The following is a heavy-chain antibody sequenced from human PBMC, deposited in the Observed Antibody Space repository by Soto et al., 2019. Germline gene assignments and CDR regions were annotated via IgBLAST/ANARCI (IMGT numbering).Heavy chain of an antibody. Sequence: ASVKVSCKASGYTFTSYAMHWVRQAPGQRLEWMGWINAGNGNTKYSQKFQGRVTITRDTSASTAYMELSSLRSEDTAVYYCARDMESSWYFYYYYGMDVWGQGTTVTVS. CDR3: ARDMESSWYFYYYYGMDV. CDR2: INAGNGNT. J-gene: IGHJ6*02. V-gene: IGHV1-3*01. CDR1: GYTFTSYA. D-gene: IGHD6-13*01.